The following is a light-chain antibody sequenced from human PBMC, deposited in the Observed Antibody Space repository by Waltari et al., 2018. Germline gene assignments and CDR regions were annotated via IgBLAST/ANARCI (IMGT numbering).Light chain of an antibody. CDR1: SANIVDSH. CDR2: GNT. Sequence: QSVLTQPPSVSAAPGQKVTSSCSGGSANIVDSHVSWYQQLPGAAPKLPICGNTRRPSGLPDRFSCSKSGTSATLDITGLQTGDEGDYYCGSWDTRLNTGVFGGGTKLTVL. V-gene: IGLV1-51*01. J-gene: IGLJ3*02. CDR3: GSWDTRLNTGV.